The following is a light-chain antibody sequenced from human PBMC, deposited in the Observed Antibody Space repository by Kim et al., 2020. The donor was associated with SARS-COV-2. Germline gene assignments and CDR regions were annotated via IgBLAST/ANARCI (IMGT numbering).Light chain of an antibody. CDR2: EVS. V-gene: IGLV2-23*02. J-gene: IGLJ2*01. CDR1: SMEVGNDNL. CDR3: CSYAGSSTFVV. Sequence: ITISSPGTSMEVGNDNLVSWYQQYPGNAPKLMIYEVSNRPSGVSNRFSGSKSGNSASLTISGLQAEDEADYYCCSYAGSSTFVVFGGGTQLTVL.